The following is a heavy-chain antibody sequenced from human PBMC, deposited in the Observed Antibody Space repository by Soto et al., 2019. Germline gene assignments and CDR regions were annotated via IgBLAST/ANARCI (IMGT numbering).Heavy chain of an antibody. CDR2: ISYDGSNK. Sequence: QVQLVESGGGVVQPGRSLRLSCEASGFTFSSYGMHWVRQAPGKGLEWVAVISYDGSNKYYADSVKGRFTISRDNSKNTLYLQMNSLRAEDTAVYYCAKGAYIVVVTAKDYFDYWGQGTLVTVSS. CDR1: GFTFSSYG. V-gene: IGHV3-30*18. D-gene: IGHD2-21*02. CDR3: AKGAYIVVVTAKDYFDY. J-gene: IGHJ4*02.